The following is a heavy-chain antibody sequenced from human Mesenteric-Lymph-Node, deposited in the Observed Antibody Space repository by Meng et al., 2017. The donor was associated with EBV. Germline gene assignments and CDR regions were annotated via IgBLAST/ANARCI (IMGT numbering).Heavy chain of an antibody. Sequence: QVQLQQWGAXLFQPXXXLSLTCGVSGGSFGGYFWSWIRQPPGKGLEWIGEIYHSGSTNYNPSLESRVTISVDKSKNQFSLKLTSVTAADTAVYYCARAYYDTYGYFYVGYWGQGTLVTVSS. CDR2: IYHSGST. J-gene: IGHJ4*02. D-gene: IGHD3-22*01. CDR3: ARAYYDTYGYFYVGY. V-gene: IGHV4-34*01. CDR1: GGSFGGYF.